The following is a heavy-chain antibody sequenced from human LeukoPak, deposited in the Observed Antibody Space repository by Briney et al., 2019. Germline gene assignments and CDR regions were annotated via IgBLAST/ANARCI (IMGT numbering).Heavy chain of an antibody. CDR1: GYSFTTYW. D-gene: IGHD3-3*01. CDR2: IYPGDSDS. J-gene: IGHJ4*02. V-gene: IGHV5-51*01. Sequence: KPGESLKISCKGSGYSFTTYWLAWVRQMPGKGLEWMGVIYPGDSDSRYSPSFQGQVTISVDKSISTAYLQWSSLKATDTAMFYCARLRSGYSPDYWGQGTLVTVSS. CDR3: ARLRSGYSPDY.